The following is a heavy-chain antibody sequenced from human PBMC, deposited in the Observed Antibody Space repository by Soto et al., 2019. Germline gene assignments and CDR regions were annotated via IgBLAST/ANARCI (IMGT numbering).Heavy chain of an antibody. V-gene: IGHV1-69*06. Sequence: SVKVSCKASGGTFSSYAISWVRQAPGQGLEWMGGIIPIFGTANYAQKFQGRVTITADKSTSTAYMELSSLRSEDTAVYYCARAADSSGYYYDAFDIWGQGTMVTVSS. J-gene: IGHJ3*02. CDR3: ARAADSSGYYYDAFDI. CDR2: IIPIFGTA. CDR1: GGTFSSYA. D-gene: IGHD3-22*01.